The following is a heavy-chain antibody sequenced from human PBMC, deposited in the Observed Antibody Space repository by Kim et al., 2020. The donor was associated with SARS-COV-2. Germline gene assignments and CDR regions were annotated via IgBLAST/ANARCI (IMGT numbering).Heavy chain of an antibody. D-gene: IGHD2-8*02. Sequence: SETLSLTCTVSGGASSSYYWNWIRQSPGKGLEWIGYVYYVGATNYNPSLKSRVTISMDTSKTHFSLKLTSVTAADTAIYYCARATGKSLGPPFDLWGQGT. V-gene: IGHV4-59*01. CDR1: GGASSSYY. J-gene: IGHJ3*01. CDR3: ARATGKSLGPPFDL. CDR2: VYYVGAT.